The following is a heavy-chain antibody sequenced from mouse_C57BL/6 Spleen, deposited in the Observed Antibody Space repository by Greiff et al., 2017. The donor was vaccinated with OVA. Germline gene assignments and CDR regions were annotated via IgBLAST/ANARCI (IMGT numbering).Heavy chain of an antibody. CDR2: IYPGDGDT. V-gene: IGHV1-82*01. Sequence: VQLQQSGPELVKPGASVKLSCKASGYAFSSSWMNWVKQRPGRGLEWIGRIYPGDGDTNYNGKFKGKATMTADKSSSTAYMQLSSLTSEDSAVYFSAKNWAFLDYWGKGTTLTVSS. CDR1: GYAFSSSW. CDR3: AKNWAFLDY. D-gene: IGHD4-1*01. J-gene: IGHJ2*01.